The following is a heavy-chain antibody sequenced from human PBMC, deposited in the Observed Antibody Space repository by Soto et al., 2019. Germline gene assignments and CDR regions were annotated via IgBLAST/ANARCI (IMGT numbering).Heavy chain of an antibody. V-gene: IGHV3-30-3*01. CDR2: ISYDGSNE. D-gene: IGHD6-13*01. CDR1: GFVFINYA. Sequence: QVQLVESGGGVVQPGKSLRLSCAASGFVFINYAMHWVRQAPGKGLEWVALISYDGSNEDYADSVEGRFTISRDNSKNTLYLQMNSLRPEDTAVYYCATSPRYSSTWNMAFWGQGILVTVSS. J-gene: IGHJ4*02. CDR3: ATSPRYSSTWNMAF.